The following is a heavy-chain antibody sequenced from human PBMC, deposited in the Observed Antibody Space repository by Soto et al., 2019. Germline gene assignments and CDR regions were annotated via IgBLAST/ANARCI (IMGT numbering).Heavy chain of an antibody. CDR1: GGSTSSYY. J-gene: IGHJ5*02. V-gene: IGHV4-4*07. Sequence: PSETLSLTCTVSGGSTSSYYWSWIRQPAGKGLEWIGRIYTSGSTNYNPSLKSRVTMSVDTSKNQFSLKLSSVTAADTAVYYCARDGTRITIFGVVTTNNWFDPWGQGTLVTVSS. CDR3: ARDGTRITIFGVVTTNNWFDP. D-gene: IGHD3-3*01. CDR2: IYTSGST.